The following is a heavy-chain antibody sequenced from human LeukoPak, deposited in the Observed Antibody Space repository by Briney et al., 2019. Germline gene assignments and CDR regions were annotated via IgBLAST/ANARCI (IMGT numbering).Heavy chain of an antibody. J-gene: IGHJ5*02. CDR3: AREGYYGSGSYYLKYNWFDP. CDR2: INHSGST. CDR1: GGSISSYY. D-gene: IGHD3-10*01. V-gene: IGHV4-34*01. Sequence: PSETLSLTCSVSGGSISSYYWSWIRQPPGKGLEWIGEINHSGSTNYNPSLKSRVTISVDTFKTQFSLKLSSVTAADTAVYYCAREGYYGSGSYYLKYNWFDPWGQGTLVTVSS.